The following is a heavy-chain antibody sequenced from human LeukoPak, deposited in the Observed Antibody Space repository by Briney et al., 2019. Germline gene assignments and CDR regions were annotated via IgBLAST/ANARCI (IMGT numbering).Heavy chain of an antibody. D-gene: IGHD3-16*02. CDR3: ARATSVITFGGVIVMRWFDP. CDR1: GFTFSSYG. J-gene: IGHJ5*02. Sequence: GGSLRLSCAASGFTFSSYGMSWVRQAPGKGLEWVANIKQDGSEKYYVDSVKGRFTISRDNAKNSLYLQMNSLRAEDTAVYYCARATSVITFGGVIVMRWFDPWGQGTLVTVSS. V-gene: IGHV3-7*01. CDR2: IKQDGSEK.